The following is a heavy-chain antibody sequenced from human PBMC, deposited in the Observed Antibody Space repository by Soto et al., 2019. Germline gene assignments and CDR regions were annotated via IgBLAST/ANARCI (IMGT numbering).Heavy chain of an antibody. V-gene: IGHV3-30*18. CDR3: AKDEHSDSWYMIY. D-gene: IGHD3-3*01. CDR2: ISQDGKNE. CDR1: GFTFSNYG. Sequence: QVQLVESGGGVVQPERSLRISCAASGFTFSNYGMYWVRQSPGKGLEWVAVISQDGKNEYYADSVKGRFTISRDNSKNTLYLQMNSLRGDDTAVYYCAKDEHSDSWYMIYWGQGTLVTVSS. J-gene: IGHJ4*02.